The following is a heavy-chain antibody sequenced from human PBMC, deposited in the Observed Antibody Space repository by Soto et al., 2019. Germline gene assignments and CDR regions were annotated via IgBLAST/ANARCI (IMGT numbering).Heavy chain of an antibody. J-gene: IGHJ4*02. CDR1: GFTFSNYA. D-gene: IGHD5-12*01. Sequence: EVQLLQSGGGLVQPGGSLRLSCAASGFTFSNYAMSWVRQAPGKGLEWVSAISGSGGNTYYADSVKGRFTISRDNSKNPLYLQMNSLRAEDTAAYYCAKGEGDGYKDFDYWGQGTLVTVSS. CDR2: ISGSGGNT. V-gene: IGHV3-23*01. CDR3: AKGEGDGYKDFDY.